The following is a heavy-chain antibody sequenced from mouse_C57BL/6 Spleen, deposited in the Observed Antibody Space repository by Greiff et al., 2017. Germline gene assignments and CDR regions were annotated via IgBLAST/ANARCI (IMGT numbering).Heavy chain of an antibody. J-gene: IGHJ3*01. CDR3: TPTTRFAY. D-gene: IGHD1-1*01. CDR2: IDPETGGT. CDR1: GYTFTDYE. Sequence: VKLQESGAELVRPGASVTLSCKASGYTFTDYEMHWVKQTPVHGLEWIGAIDPETGGTAYNQKFKGKAILTADKSSSTAYMELRSLTSEDSAVYYCTPTTRFAYWGQGTLVTVSA. V-gene: IGHV1-15*01.